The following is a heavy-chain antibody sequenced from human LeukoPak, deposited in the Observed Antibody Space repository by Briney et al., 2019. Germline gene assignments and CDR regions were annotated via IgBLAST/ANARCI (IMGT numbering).Heavy chain of an antibody. Sequence: ASVKVSCKASGYTFTSSDINWVRQATGQGLEWMGWMNPNSGNTGYAQKFQGRVTMTRNTSISTAYMELSSLRSEDTAVYHCARVGVSRTFDYWGQGTRVTVSS. V-gene: IGHV1-8*01. CDR3: ARVGVSRTFDY. D-gene: IGHD1-14*01. CDR1: GYTFTSSD. CDR2: MNPNSGNT. J-gene: IGHJ4*02.